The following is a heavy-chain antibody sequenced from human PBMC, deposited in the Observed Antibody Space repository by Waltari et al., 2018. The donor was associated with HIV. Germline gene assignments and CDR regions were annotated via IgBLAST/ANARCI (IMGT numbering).Heavy chain of an antibody. CDR1: GFTFRSYP. V-gene: IGHV3-23*01. J-gene: IGHJ4*02. D-gene: IGHD6-25*01. Sequence: EVQLLESGGGLVQPGGSLRLSCGDSGFTFRSYPMPRVTQAPGKGLECVSAISGSGGSTYYADSVKGRFTISRDNSKNTLYLQMNSLRAEDTAVYYCAKAAKGRNYFDYWGQGTLVTVSS. CDR2: ISGSGGST. CDR3: AKAAKGRNYFDY.